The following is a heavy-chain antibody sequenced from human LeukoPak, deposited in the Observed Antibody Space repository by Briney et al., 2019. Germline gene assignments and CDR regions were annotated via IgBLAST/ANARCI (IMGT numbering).Heavy chain of an antibody. Sequence: GSLRLSCAASGFTFSSYDLSWVRQAPGKELEGVSYISSSSSYIYYADSVKGRFTISRDNAENSLYLQMNSLRAEDTAVYYCARGSEGYCSAGGCYYGMDVWGQGTTVTVSS. CDR2: ISSSSSYI. D-gene: IGHD2-15*01. CDR3: ARGSEGYCSAGGCYYGMDV. V-gene: IGHV3-21*01. CDR1: GFTFSSYD. J-gene: IGHJ6*01.